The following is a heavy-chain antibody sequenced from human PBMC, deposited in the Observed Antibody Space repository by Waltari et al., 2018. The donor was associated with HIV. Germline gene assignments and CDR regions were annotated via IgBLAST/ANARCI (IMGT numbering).Heavy chain of an antibody. D-gene: IGHD2-2*01. V-gene: IGHV1-69*01. J-gene: IGHJ5*02. Sequence: QVQLVQSGAEVKKPGSSVKVSCKASGGTFSSYAISWVRKAPGQGLEWMGGITPIFRTANYAQKCQGRVTITADESTSTAYMELSSLRSEDTAVYYCARDPDCSSTSCFPGWFDPWGQGTLVTVSS. CDR1: GGTFSSYA. CDR2: ITPIFRTA. CDR3: ARDPDCSSTSCFPGWFDP.